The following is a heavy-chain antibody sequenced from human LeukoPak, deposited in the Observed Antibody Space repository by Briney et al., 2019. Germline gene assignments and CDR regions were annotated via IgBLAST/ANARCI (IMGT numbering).Heavy chain of an antibody. CDR1: GFRFRSYG. J-gene: IGHJ6*03. D-gene: IGHD3-9*01. Sequence: PGWSLRLSCAASGFRFRSYGMHWVRLAPGKGLEGVAFIRYDGSNKYYADSVKGRFTISRDNSKNTLYLQMNSLRAEDTAVYYCAKDSRDYDILTGYYITHYYYYMDVWGKGTTVTISS. CDR2: IRYDGSNK. CDR3: AKDSRDYDILTGYYITHYYYYMDV. V-gene: IGHV3-30*02.